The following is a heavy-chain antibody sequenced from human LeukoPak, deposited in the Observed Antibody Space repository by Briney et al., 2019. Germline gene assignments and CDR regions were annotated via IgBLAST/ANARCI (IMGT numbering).Heavy chain of an antibody. Sequence: ASVKVSCKASGGTFISYAISWVRQAPGQGLEWMGRSIPILGIANYAQKFQGRVTITADKSTSTAYMELSSLRSEDTAVYYCARGYCSGGSCSPWDVWGQGTTVTVSS. D-gene: IGHD2-15*01. CDR2: SIPILGIA. CDR1: GGTFISYA. V-gene: IGHV1-69*04. CDR3: ARGYCSGGSCSPWDV. J-gene: IGHJ6*02.